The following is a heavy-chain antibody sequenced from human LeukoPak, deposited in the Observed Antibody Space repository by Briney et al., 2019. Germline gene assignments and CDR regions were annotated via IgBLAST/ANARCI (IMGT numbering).Heavy chain of an antibody. CDR3: AREWGIVGATGSVDY. CDR1: GYTFTGYY. J-gene: IGHJ4*02. CDR2: INPNSGGT. V-gene: IGHV1-2*02. Sequence: EASVKVSCKASGYTFTGYYMHWVRQAPGQGLEWMGWINPNSGGTNYAQKFQGRVTMTRDTSISTAYMELSRLRSDDTAVYYCAREWGIVGATGSVDYRGQGTLVTVSS. D-gene: IGHD1-26*01.